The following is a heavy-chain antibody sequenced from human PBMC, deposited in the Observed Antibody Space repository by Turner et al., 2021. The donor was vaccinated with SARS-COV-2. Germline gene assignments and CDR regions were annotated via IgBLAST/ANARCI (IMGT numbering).Heavy chain of an antibody. V-gene: IGHV3-21*01. CDR2: ISRSSSFI. CDR3: ARDLGGYHDFWNGYYTSGFDY. J-gene: IGHJ4*02. CDR1: GFTFSSYA. Sequence: EVQLLESGGGLVQPGGSLRLYCAASGFTFSSYAMSWVRQAPGKGLEWVSSISRSSSFIYYADSVKGRFTISRDNAKNSLYLQMNSLRAEDTAVYYCARDLGGYHDFWNGYYTSGFDYWGQGTLVTVSS. D-gene: IGHD3-3*01.